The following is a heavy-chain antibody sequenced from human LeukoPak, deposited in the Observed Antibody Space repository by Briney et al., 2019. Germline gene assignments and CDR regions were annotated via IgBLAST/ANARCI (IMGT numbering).Heavy chain of an antibody. V-gene: IGHV4-39*07. CDR2: IYYSGST. CDR3: ARDNEAAAPDY. CDR1: GGSISSSSYY. Sequence: SETLSLTCTVSGGSISSSSYYWGWIRQPPGKGLKWIGSIYYSGSTYYNPSLKSRVTISVDTSKNQFSLKLSSVTAADTAVYYCARDNEAAAPDYWGQGTLVTVSS. J-gene: IGHJ4*02. D-gene: IGHD6-6*01.